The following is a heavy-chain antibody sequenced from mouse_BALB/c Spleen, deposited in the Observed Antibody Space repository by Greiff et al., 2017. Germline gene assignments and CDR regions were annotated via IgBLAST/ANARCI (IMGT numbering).Heavy chain of an antibody. CDR2: ISSGGST. CDR3: ARGRDYYYGSSYAMDY. V-gene: IGHV5-6-5*01. D-gene: IGHD1-1*01. CDR1: GFTFSSYA. J-gene: IGHJ4*01. Sequence: EVMLVESGGGLVKPGGSLKLSCAASGFTFSSYAMSWVRQTPEKRLEWVASISSGGSTYYPDSVKGRFTISRDNARNILYLQMSSLRSEDTAMYYCARGRDYYYGSSYAMDYWGQGTSVTVSS.